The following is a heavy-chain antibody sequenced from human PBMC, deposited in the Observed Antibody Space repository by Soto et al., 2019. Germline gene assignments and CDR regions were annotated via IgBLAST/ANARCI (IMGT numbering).Heavy chain of an antibody. CDR2: IIPIFGTA. J-gene: IGHJ4*02. D-gene: IGHD1-26*01. V-gene: IGHV1-69*01. CDR1: GGTFSSYS. CDR3: ARDGGRHSGGIDY. Sequence: QVQLVQSGAEVKKPGSSVKVSCKASGGTFSSYSINWVRQAPGQGLGWMGEIIPIFGTANYAQKFQGRVTITADESTSTAYMELSSLRAEDTAMYYCARDGGRHSGGIDYWGQGTLVTVSS.